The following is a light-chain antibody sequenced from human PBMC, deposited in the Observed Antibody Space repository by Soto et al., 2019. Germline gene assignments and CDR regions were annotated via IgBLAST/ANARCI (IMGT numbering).Light chain of an antibody. CDR3: QQRSNWIT. V-gene: IGKV3-11*01. J-gene: IGKJ5*01. Sequence: IVSPQSPSPLSLSPEERATLSFRASQSVSTYLAWYQQKPGQAPRLLIYDASNRATGIPARFSGSGSGTDFTLTISSLEPEDFAVYYCQQRSNWITFGQGTRLEIK. CDR2: DAS. CDR1: QSVSTY.